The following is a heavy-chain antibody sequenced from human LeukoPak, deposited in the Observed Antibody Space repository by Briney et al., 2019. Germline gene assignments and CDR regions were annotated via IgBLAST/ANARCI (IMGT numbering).Heavy chain of an antibody. CDR3: ARGAYIVVVPAAPCGMDV. D-gene: IGHD2-2*01. CDR2: INHSGST. CDR1: GGSFSGYY. V-gene: IGHV4-34*01. Sequence: SETLSLTCAVYGGSFSGYYWSWIRQPPGKGQEWIGEINHSGSTNYNPSLKSRVTISVDTSKNQFSLKLSSVTAADTAVYYCARGAYIVVVPAAPCGMDVWGQGTTVTVSS. J-gene: IGHJ6*02.